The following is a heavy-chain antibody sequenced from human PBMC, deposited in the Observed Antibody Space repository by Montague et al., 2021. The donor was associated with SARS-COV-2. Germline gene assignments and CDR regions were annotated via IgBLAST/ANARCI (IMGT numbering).Heavy chain of an antibody. CDR3: ARDRDMVEALIILAF. V-gene: IGHV3-30-3*01. CDR1: GFTFRSYA. J-gene: IGHJ4*02. Sequence: SLRLSCAASGFTFRSYAMNWVRQAPGKELEWVALISYARSTEYYADSVMGRFTISRDTSKNTLYLHMTGLRSEDTGVYYCARDRDMVEALIILAFWGQGTLVTVSS. CDR2: ISYARSTE. D-gene: IGHD2-8*01.